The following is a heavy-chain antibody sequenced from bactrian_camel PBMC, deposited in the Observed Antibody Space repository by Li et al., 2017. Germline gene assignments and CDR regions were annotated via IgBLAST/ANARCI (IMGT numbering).Heavy chain of an antibody. CDR2: INPGGST. CDR3: TTRSPELYNTNWYESYHH. D-gene: IGHD2*01. V-gene: IGHV3S1*01. CDR1: GWRYSSCR. J-gene: IGHJ4*01. Sequence: HVQLVESGGGLVQPGGSLRLSCAASGWRYSSCRMGWYRQAPGKGPEWVSTINPGGSTDYRDSVRGRFTISRDNAKSTLFLQLSSLKIEDTAMYYCTTRSPELYNTNWYESYHHWGQGTQVTVS.